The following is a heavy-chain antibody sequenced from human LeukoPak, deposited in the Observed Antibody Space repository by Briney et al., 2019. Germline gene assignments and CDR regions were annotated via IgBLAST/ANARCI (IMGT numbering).Heavy chain of an antibody. V-gene: IGHV4-39*01. J-gene: IGHJ4*02. CDR2: IYYSGST. Sequence: KSSETLSLTCTVSGGSISSSSYYWGWIRQPPGKGLEWIGSIYYSGSTYYNPSLKSRVTISVDTSKNQFSLKLSSVTAADTAVYYCARHVRGGFGELFPAWGQGTLVTVSS. CDR1: GGSISSSSYY. CDR3: ARHVRGGFGELFPA. D-gene: IGHD3-10*01.